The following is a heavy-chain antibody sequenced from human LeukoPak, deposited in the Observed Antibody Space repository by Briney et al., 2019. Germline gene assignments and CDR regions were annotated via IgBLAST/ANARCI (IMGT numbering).Heavy chain of an antibody. V-gene: IGHV4-38-2*02. D-gene: IGHD3-22*01. CDR1: GYSISGGYY. Sequence: KPSETLSLTCTVSGYSISGGYYWGWIRQPPGKGLEWIGSIYHSGSTYYNPSLKSRVTISVDTSKNQFSLKLSSVTAADKAVYYCAREGITMIKAPVAFDIWGPGTMVTVSS. CDR2: IYHSGST. CDR3: AREGITMIKAPVAFDI. J-gene: IGHJ3*02.